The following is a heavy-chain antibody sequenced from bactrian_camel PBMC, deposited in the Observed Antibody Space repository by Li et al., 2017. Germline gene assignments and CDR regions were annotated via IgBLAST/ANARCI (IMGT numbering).Heavy chain of an antibody. CDR1: GYTLSSDC. D-gene: IGHD2*01. V-gene: IGHV3S40*01. J-gene: IGHJ4*01. Sequence: VQLVESGGGSVQTGGSLRLSCADSGYTLSSDCMGWFRQAPGQEREAVAAISIGGFTKYYADSAKGRFTISKNSAKSTVYLQMNSLKPEDTAMYYCAAALSDLVDPLRPQDYDYWGQGTQVTVS. CDR3: AAALSDLVDPLRPQDYDY. CDR2: ISIGGFTK.